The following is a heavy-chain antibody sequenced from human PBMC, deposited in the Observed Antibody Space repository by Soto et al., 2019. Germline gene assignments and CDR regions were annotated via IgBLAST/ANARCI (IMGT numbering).Heavy chain of an antibody. D-gene: IGHD5-18*01. CDR1: GFTFSSYG. Sequence: GGSLRLSCAASGFTFSSYGMHWVRQAPGKGLEWVAVIWYDGSNKYYADSVKGRFTISRDNSKNTLYLQMNSLRAEDTAVYYCARDMLPDRQEKRYSYGFGPWGQGTLVTVSS. V-gene: IGHV3-33*01. CDR3: ARDMLPDRQEKRYSYGFGP. CDR2: IWYDGSNK. J-gene: IGHJ5*02.